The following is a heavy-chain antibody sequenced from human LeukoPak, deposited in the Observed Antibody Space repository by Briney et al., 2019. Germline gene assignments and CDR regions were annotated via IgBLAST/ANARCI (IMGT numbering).Heavy chain of an antibody. Sequence: PGGSLRLSCAASGFTFSSYAMHWVRQAPGKGLEWVAVISYDGSNKYYADSVKGRFTISRDNSKNTLYLQMNSLRAEDTAVYYCARARADSSGWHGDLDYWGQGTLVTVSS. D-gene: IGHD6-19*01. CDR3: ARARADSSGWHGDLDY. CDR1: GFTFSSYA. CDR2: ISYDGSNK. V-gene: IGHV3-30*04. J-gene: IGHJ4*02.